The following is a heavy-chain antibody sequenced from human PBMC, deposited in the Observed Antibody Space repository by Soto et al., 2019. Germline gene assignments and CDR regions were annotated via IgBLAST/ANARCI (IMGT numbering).Heavy chain of an antibody. J-gene: IGHJ6*03. Sequence: GGFLRLSCAASGFTFSSYAMSWVRQAPGKGLEWVSAISGSGGSTYYADSVKGRLTISRDNSKNTLYLQMNSLRAEDTAVYYCAKDGEGYDILTGYYDYYYMDVWGKGTTVTVSS. CDR3: AKDGEGYDILTGYYDYYYMDV. CDR2: ISGSGGST. V-gene: IGHV3-23*01. D-gene: IGHD3-9*01. CDR1: GFTFSSYA.